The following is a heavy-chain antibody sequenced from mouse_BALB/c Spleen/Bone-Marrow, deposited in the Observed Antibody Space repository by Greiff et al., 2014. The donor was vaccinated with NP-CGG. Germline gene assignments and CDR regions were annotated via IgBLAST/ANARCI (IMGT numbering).Heavy chain of an antibody. D-gene: IGHD2-1*01. Sequence: VQLQQSGAELVKPGASVKLSCTASGFSIKDTYMHWVKQRPEQGLEWIGRIDPANGNTKYDPKFQGKATITADTSSNTAYLQLSSLTSEDTAVYYCAIYYGNHYAMDYWGQGTSVTVSS. CDR3: AIYYGNHYAMDY. CDR1: GFSIKDTY. V-gene: IGHV14-3*02. CDR2: IDPANGNT. J-gene: IGHJ4*01.